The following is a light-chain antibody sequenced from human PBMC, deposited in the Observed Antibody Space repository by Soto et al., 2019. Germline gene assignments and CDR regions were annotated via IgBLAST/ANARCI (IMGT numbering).Light chain of an antibody. J-gene: IGLJ1*01. Sequence: QSVLTQPASVSASPGQSITISCTGTRNDVGLYNYVSWYQHHPGNAPKLIIYGVSDRPSGVSNRFSGSKFGHTASLSISGLQAEDEADYYCTSYTTTTLEVFGTVTKVTVL. CDR3: TSYTTTTLEV. V-gene: IGLV2-14*01. CDR1: RNDVGLYNY. CDR2: GVS.